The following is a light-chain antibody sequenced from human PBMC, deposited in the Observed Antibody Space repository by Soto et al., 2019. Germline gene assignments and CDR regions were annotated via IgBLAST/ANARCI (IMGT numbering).Light chain of an antibody. J-gene: IGKJ5*01. CDR2: AAS. Sequence: DIQMTQSPSSLSASVGDRVTITCRASQSISSWLAWYQQKPGKAPELLIYAASTLQSGVPSRFSGSGSGTDFTLTISCLQSEDFATYYCQQYYSFPLTFGQGTRREIK. CDR1: QSISSW. V-gene: IGKV1D-16*01. CDR3: QQYYSFPLT.